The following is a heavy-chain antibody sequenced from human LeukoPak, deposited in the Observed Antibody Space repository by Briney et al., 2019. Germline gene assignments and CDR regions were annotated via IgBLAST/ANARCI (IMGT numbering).Heavy chain of an antibody. CDR2: INPSGGST. CDR3: ARGGTSGSYRDAFDI. J-gene: IGHJ3*02. D-gene: IGHD1-26*01. V-gene: IGHV1-46*01. Sequence: GASVRVSCKASGYTFTDYLINWVRQAPGQGLEWMGIINPSGGSTSYAQKFQGRVTMTRDMSTSTVYMELSSLRSEDTAVYYCARGGTSGSYRDAFDIWGQGTMVTVSS. CDR1: GYTFTDYL.